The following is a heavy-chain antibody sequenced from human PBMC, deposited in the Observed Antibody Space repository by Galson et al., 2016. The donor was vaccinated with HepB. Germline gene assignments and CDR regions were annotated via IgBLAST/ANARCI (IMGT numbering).Heavy chain of an antibody. CDR2: IFPGDSDT. CDR3: ARYELVSTVTPFFDY. D-gene: IGHD4-11*01. Sequence: QSGAEVKRPGESLKISCQGSGFRFSNFWTGWVRQMPGKGLEWMGIIFPGDSDTRYNPSFQGQVTISADKSTSTAYLQWSTLKASDTAMYYCARYELVSTVTPFFDYWGQGTLVTVSS. J-gene: IGHJ4*02. V-gene: IGHV5-51*01. CDR1: GFRFSNFW.